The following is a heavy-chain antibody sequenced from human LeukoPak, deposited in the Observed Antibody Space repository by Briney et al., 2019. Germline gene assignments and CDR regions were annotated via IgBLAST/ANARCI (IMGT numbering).Heavy chain of an antibody. D-gene: IGHD6-19*01. CDR3: AQVLGQWLLHGALDY. V-gene: IGHV3-30-3*02. Sequence: GRSLRLSCAASGFTFSSYAMHWVRQAPGKGLEWVAVISYDGSNKYYADSMKGRFTISRDNSKNTLYLQMNSLRAEDTAVYYCAQVLGQWLLHGALDYWGQGTLVTVSS. CDR2: ISYDGSNK. CDR1: GFTFSSYA. J-gene: IGHJ4*02.